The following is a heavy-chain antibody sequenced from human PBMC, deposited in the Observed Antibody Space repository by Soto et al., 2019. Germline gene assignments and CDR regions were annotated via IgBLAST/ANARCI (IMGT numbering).Heavy chain of an antibody. CDR2: THHSGRT. V-gene: IGHV4-59*02. J-gene: IGHJ4*02. D-gene: IGHD6-19*01. CDR1: GDSVTRYF. Sequence: QVQLQESGRGLVRPSETLSLNCAVSGDSVTRYFWNWIRQPPGEALEWIGYTHHSGRTLYNPSLRRRIATSVDTSNNQVSLGLTSVSAADTAVYYCAKWNNGWRAFASWGQGILVAVSS. CDR3: AKWNNGWRAFAS.